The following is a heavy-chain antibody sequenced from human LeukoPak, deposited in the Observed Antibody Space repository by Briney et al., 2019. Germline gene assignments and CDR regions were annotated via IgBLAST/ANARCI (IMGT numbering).Heavy chain of an antibody. D-gene: IGHD4-11*01. CDR3: ARSPTTVTTLDY. CDR1: GGTFLSYA. V-gene: IGHV1-69*13. J-gene: IGHJ4*02. CDR2: IIPIFGKA. Sequence: SVKVSCKASGGTFLSYAINWVRQAPGQGLEWMGGIIPIFGKATCAQNFQGRLTITADESTSTAYMELSSLRSEDTAMFYCARSPTTVTTLDYWGQGTLVTVSS.